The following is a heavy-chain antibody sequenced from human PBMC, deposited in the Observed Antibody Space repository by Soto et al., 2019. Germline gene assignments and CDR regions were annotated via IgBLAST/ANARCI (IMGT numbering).Heavy chain of an antibody. CDR1: GFTFTNFA. V-gene: IGHV3-23*01. CDR2: ISGGGDST. CDR3: AKADFGVMGD. D-gene: IGHD3-16*01. Sequence: VQLLDSGGGLAQPGGSLTLSCAASGFTFTNFAMSWVRQAPGKGLEWVSTISGGGDSTFYADSVKGRFTISSDNSKNTVYLQMNSLRVEDTAVYFCAKADFGVMGDWGQGSLVTVSS. J-gene: IGHJ4*02.